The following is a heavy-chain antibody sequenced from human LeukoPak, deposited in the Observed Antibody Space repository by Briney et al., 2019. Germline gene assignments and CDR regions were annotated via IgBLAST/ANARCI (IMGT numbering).Heavy chain of an antibody. V-gene: IGHV4-34*01. CDR1: GGSFSGYY. Sequence: SETLSLTCAVYGGSFSGYYWSWIRQPPGKGLEWIGEINHSGSTNYNPSLKSRVTISVDTSKNQFSLKLSSVTAADTAVYYCASDVAGDGYWGQGTLVTVSS. D-gene: IGHD6-19*01. J-gene: IGHJ4*02. CDR2: INHSGST. CDR3: ASDVAGDGY.